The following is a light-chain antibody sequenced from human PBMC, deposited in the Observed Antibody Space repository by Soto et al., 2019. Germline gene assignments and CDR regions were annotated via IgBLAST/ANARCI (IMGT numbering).Light chain of an antibody. J-gene: IGLJ3*02. CDR3: AVWDDSLSGVV. V-gene: IGLV1-47*01. Sequence: QSALTQPPSASGTPGQTVTISSSGGTSNIGTNYVSWYQHLPGTAPKLLIYGNNQRPSGVPDRFFGSKSGTSASLAISGLRSDDEADYYCAVWDDSLSGVVFGGGTKLTVL. CDR1: TSNIGTNY. CDR2: GNN.